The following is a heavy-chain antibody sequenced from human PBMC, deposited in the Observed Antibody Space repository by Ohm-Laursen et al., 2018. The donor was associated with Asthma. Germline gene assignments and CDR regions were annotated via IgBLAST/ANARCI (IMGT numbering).Heavy chain of an antibody. V-gene: IGHV4-31*02. J-gene: IGHJ6*02. CDR3: ARLSGMDV. CDR1: GGSISSGHYY. Sequence: TLSLTCAVSGGSISSGHYYWTWIRQHPGKGLEWIGNIHYSGSTIYNPSLESRLTISVDTSKNQFSLKLSSVTAADTAVYYCARLSGMDVWGQGTTVTVSS. CDR2: IHYSGST.